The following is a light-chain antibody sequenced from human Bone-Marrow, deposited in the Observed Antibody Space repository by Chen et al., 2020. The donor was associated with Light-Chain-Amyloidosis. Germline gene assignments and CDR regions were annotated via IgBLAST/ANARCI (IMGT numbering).Light chain of an antibody. CDR2: GAS. CDR3: QQFDKGART. CDR1: QSVNNN. J-gene: IGKJ1*01. Sequence: EIVLTQSPVTLSVSPGERAILSCRASQSVNNNLAWYQQRPGQPPRLLIYGASTRATGIPARFSGTGSGTEFTLTISGMQSEDFALYYCQQFDKGARTFGQGTKVEIK. V-gene: IGKV3-15*01.